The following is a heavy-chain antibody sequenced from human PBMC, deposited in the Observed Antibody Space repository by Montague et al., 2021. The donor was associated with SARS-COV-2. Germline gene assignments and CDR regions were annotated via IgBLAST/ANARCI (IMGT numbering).Heavy chain of an antibody. Sequence: SETLSLTCTVSGGSVSSGSYYWSWIRQPPGKGLEWIGYIYYSGSTNYNPSLKSRVTISVDTSKNQFSLKLSSVTAADTAVYYCARGASAITKIGVVFTGAGWYIDLWGRGTLVTVSS. V-gene: IGHV4-61*01. CDR1: GGSVSSGSYY. CDR3: ARGASAITKIGVVFTGAGWYIDL. CDR2: IYYSGST. D-gene: IGHD3-22*01. J-gene: IGHJ2*01.